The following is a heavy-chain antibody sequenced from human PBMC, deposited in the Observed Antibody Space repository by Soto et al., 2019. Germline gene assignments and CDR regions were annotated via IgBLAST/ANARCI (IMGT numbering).Heavy chain of an antibody. CDR2: ISWNGASL. D-gene: IGHD3-10*01. CDR3: ANLPLYGSGFDC. J-gene: IGHJ4*02. V-gene: IGHV3-9*01. CDR1: GFTFDDYA. Sequence: EVQLVESGGGLVQPGGSLRLSCVASGFTFDDYAIHWVRRGPGKGLEWVAGISWNGASLGYADSVKGQFTISRDNAKNSLFLQMTSLRTDDTALYFCANLPLYGSGFDCWGQGTLVTVSA.